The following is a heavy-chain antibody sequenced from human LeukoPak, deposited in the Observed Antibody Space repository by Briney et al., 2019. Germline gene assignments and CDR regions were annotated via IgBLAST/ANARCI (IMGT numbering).Heavy chain of an antibody. CDR2: IKQDGSEK. Sequence: GGSLRLSCAASGFTFSGYWMSWVREAPGKGLEWVANIKQDGSEKYYADSVKGRFTISRDNAKTSLYLQMNSLRAEDTAVYYCARLTVEMATIIPRNACDIWGQGTMVTVSS. CDR1: GFTFSGYW. CDR3: ARLTVEMATIIPRNACDI. V-gene: IGHV3-7*01. J-gene: IGHJ3*02. D-gene: IGHD5-24*01.